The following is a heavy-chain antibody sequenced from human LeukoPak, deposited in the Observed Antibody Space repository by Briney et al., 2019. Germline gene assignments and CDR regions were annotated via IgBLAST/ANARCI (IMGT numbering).Heavy chain of an antibody. V-gene: IGHV3-9*01. CDR3: AMSLLRASYAMDI. J-gene: IGHJ3*02. D-gene: IGHD2-15*01. CDR2: ISWNSGSI. CDR1: GFTFDDYA. Sequence: PGGSLRLSCAASGFTFDDYAMHWVRQAPGKGLEWVSGISWNSGSIGYADSAKNRFTISRDNAKNSLYLQMNSLRAEDTALYYCAMSLLRASYAMDIWGQGTMVTVSS.